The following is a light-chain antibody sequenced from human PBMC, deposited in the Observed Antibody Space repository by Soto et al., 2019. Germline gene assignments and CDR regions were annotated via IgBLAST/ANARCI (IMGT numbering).Light chain of an antibody. V-gene: IGLV2-23*01. CDR2: EGS. CDR3: CSYSPSDTLV. Sequence: QSVLTQPASVSGSPGQSITISCTGTSSDVGSYDLVSWYQQHPGKDPKLMIYEGSQRPSGGSNRFSGSKSGNAASLTISGLQAYDEADYYCCSYSPSDTLVFGGGTKVTVL. CDR1: SSDVGSYDL. J-gene: IGLJ2*01.